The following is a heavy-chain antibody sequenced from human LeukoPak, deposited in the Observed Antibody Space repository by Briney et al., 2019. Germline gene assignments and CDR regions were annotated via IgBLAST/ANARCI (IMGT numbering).Heavy chain of an antibody. CDR1: GFTFSSYA. Sequence: GGSLRLSCAASGFTFSSYAMSWVRQAPGKGLEWVSAISGSGGSTYYADSVKGRFTISRDNSKNTLYLQMNSLRAEDTAVYYCAKAGREWYSSSAYYYYYMDVWGKGTTVTVSS. D-gene: IGHD6-6*01. CDR2: ISGSGGST. V-gene: IGHV3-23*01. J-gene: IGHJ6*03. CDR3: AKAGREWYSSSAYYYYYMDV.